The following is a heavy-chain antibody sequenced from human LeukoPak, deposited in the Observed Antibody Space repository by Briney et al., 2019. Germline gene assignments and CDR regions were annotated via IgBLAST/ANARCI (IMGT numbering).Heavy chain of an antibody. CDR3: AGDSGWLFRY. CDR2: IKQDGSEK. V-gene: IGHV3-7*01. J-gene: IGHJ4*02. D-gene: IGHD3-9*01. CDR1: GFTFSSYW. Sequence: GGSLRLSCAASGFTFSSYWMTWVRQAPGKGLEWVAIIKQDGSEKYYVDSVKGRFTISRDNAKNSLFLQMNSLGAEDTAVYYCAGDSGWLFRYWGQGTLVTVSS.